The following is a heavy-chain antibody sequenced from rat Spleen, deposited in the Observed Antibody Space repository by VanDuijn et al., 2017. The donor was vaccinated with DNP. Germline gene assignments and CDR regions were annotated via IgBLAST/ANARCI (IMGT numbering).Heavy chain of an antibody. CDR3: VTRGMYGGYDH. CDR1: GFTFSDSA. V-gene: IGHV5S10*01. Sequence: EVQLMESGGGLVQPGRSLKLSCAASGFTFSDSAMAWVRQSPKKGLEWVATIIYDGSHTFYRDSVQGRFTISRDNAKTTLYLQMDSLRSDDTATYYCVTRGMYGGYDHWGQGVMVTVSS. J-gene: IGHJ2*01. CDR2: IIYDGSHT. D-gene: IGHD1-11*01.